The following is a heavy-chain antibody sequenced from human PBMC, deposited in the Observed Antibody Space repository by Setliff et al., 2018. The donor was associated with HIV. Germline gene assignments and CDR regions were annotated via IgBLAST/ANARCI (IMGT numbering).Heavy chain of an antibody. CDR2: IYYSGST. D-gene: IGHD3-22*01. CDR3: ARGRPDDSVGFGY. Sequence: PSETLSLTCTVSGGSISSYYWSWIRRPPGKGLEWIGYIYYSGSTNYNPSLKSRVTISVDTSKNQFSLKLTSVTAADTAVYYCARGRPDDSVGFGYWGQGTLVTVS. V-gene: IGHV4-59*01. J-gene: IGHJ4*02. CDR1: GGSISSYY.